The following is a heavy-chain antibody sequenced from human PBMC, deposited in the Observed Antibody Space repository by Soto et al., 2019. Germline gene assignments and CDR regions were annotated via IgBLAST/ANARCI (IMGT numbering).Heavy chain of an antibody. CDR2: IDTAGDT. CDR3: ARGGTSLLIPFDP. Sequence: LRLSCAASEFTFSSYDMHWVRQATGKGLEWVSTIDTAGDTYYPASVKGRFTISRENAKNSLYLQMNSLRAGDTAVYYCARGGTSLLIPFDPWGQGTLVTVSS. CDR1: EFTFSSYD. J-gene: IGHJ5*02. D-gene: IGHD2-15*01. V-gene: IGHV3-13*01.